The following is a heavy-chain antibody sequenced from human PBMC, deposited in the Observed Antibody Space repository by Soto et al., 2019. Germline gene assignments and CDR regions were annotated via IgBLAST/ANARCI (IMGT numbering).Heavy chain of an antibody. D-gene: IGHD6-13*01. CDR2: ISGSDGST. J-gene: IGHJ4*02. CDR3: ARRSSSWYFDY. V-gene: IGHV3-23*01. CDR1: GFTFSSYA. Sequence: EVPLLESGGGLVQPGGSLRLPCAASGFTFSSYAMNWVRQAPGKGLEWVSVISGSDGSTYYADSVKGRFTISRDNSKNTLNLQMNSLRAEDTAVYYCARRSSSWYFDYWGQGTLVTVSS.